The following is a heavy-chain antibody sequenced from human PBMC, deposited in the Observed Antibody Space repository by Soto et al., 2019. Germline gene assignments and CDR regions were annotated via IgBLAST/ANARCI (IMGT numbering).Heavy chain of an antibody. J-gene: IGHJ4*02. CDR3: AKDGWYYDFWSGYFNGDYFDY. Sequence: GGSLRLSCAASGFTFSSYAMSWVRQAPGKGLEWVSAISGSGGSTYYADSVKGRFTISRDNSKNKLYLQMNSLRAEDTAVYYCAKDGWYYDFWSGYFNGDYFDYWGQGTVVTVSS. D-gene: IGHD3-3*01. CDR2: ISGSGGST. CDR1: GFTFSSYA. V-gene: IGHV3-23*01.